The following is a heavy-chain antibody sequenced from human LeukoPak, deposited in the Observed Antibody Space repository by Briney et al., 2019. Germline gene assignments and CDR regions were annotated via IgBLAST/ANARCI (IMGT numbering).Heavy chain of an antibody. V-gene: IGHV3-30*18. CDR3: AKTIAAAGSLDY. J-gene: IGHJ4*02. CDR1: GFTFSSYG. CDR2: ISYDGSNK. D-gene: IGHD6-13*01. Sequence: GRSLRLSCAASGFTFSSYGMHWVRQAPGKGLEWVAVISYDGSNKYYADSVKGRFTISRDNSKNTLYQQMNSLRAEDTAVYYCAKTIAAAGSLDYWGQGTLVTVSS.